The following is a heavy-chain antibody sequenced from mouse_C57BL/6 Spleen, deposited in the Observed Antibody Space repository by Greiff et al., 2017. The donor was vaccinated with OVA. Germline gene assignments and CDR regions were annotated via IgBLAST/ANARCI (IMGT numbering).Heavy chain of an antibody. CDR2: INPGSGGT. J-gene: IGHJ2*01. D-gene: IGHD2-1*01. Sequence: QVQLQQSGAELVRPGTSVKVSCKASGYAFTNYLIEWVKQRPGQGLEWIGVINPGSGGTNYNEKFKGKATLTADKSSSTAYMQLSSLTSEDSAVDFCARGGGNSPFEYWGQGTTLTVSS. CDR3: ARGGGNSPFEY. V-gene: IGHV1-54*01. CDR1: GYAFTNYL.